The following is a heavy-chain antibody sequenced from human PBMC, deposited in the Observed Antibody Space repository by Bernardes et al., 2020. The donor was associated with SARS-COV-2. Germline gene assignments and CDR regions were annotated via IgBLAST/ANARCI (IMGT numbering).Heavy chain of an antibody. D-gene: IGHD2-2*01. CDR2: ISGEGTGI. CDR3: AGTSTTCCDY. J-gene: IGHJ4*02. CDR1: GIIVSSYW. Sequence: GGSLRLSCAASGIIVSSYWMHWVRQAAGKGLVWVSRISGEGTGITYADSVKGRFTISRDNAKNTLFLQMDSLRVEDTAVYYCAGTSTTCCDYWGQGTLVTVSS. V-gene: IGHV3-74*03.